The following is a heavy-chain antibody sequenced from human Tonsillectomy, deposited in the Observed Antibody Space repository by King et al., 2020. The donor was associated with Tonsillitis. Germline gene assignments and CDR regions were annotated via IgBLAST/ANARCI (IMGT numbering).Heavy chain of an antibody. D-gene: IGHD3-22*01. CDR1: GFPLSDRY. CDR3: AFDSSVYGSFDY. J-gene: IGHJ4*02. V-gene: IGHV3-72*01. Sequence: VKLVESGGCLVQPGGSLRLSCAASGFPLSDRYMDWFRQAPGKGLEWLGLTRNKVDLYSAENAASVKGRFTISRDDSKNSMYLQMNSLKTEDTAVYYCAFDSSVYGSFDYWGQGTLVAVSS. CDR2: TRNKVDLYSA.